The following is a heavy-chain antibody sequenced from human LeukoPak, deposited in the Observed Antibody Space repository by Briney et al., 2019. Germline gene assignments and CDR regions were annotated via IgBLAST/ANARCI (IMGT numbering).Heavy chain of an antibody. CDR1: GYTFTSYA. J-gene: IGHJ4*02. Sequence: RASVKVSCKASGYTFTSYAMNWVRQAPGQGLEWMGWINTNTGNPTYAQGFTGRFVFSLDTSVSTAYLQICSLRAEDTAVYYCASTYYDILTGSYYFDYWGQGTLVTVSP. D-gene: IGHD3-9*01. V-gene: IGHV7-4-1*01. CDR2: INTNTGNP. CDR3: ASTYYDILTGSYYFDY.